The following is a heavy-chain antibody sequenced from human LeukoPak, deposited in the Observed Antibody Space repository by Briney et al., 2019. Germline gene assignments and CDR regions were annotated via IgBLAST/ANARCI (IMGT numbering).Heavy chain of an antibody. CDR3: ASWSGSYWTRWYFDY. V-gene: IGHV1-69*05. CDR2: IIPLFCTA. J-gene: IGHJ4*02. CDR1: GCSFSSYA. Sequence: SVKVSCKASGCSFSSYAISRVRQAPGQGLEWVGGIIPLFCTANYPQKFHGRVTITTHESTSTAYMELSRLRSEDTAVYYCASWSGSYWTRWYFDYWGQGTLVTVSS. D-gene: IGHD1-26*01.